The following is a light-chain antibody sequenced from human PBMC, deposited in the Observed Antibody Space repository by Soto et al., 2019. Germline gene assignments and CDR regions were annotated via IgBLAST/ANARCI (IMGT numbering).Light chain of an antibody. CDR3: QQYNGYQYT. V-gene: IGKV1-5*01. Sequence: DIQMTQSPSPLSASIGDRVTITCRASQSIDNWLAWYQQKPGKAPQLLIYDASRVKTGVPSRFTASGSRKDLAGTINTLQADDSETYFCQQYNGYQYTLG. CDR1: QSIDNW. CDR2: DAS. J-gene: IGKJ2*01.